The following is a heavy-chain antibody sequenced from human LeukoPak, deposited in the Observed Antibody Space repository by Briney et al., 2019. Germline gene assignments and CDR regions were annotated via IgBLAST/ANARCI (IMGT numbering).Heavy chain of an antibody. V-gene: IGHV3-7*01. CDR3: ARVGSGSSYRPFDY. CDR2: INRDASEK. CDR1: GFTFSNYW. D-gene: IGHD3-10*01. J-gene: IGHJ4*02. Sequence: LSGGSLRLSCGASGFTFSNYWMTWVRQAPGKGLEWVANINRDASEKYYADSVKGRFTISRDNAKSSLFLQMNSLRAEDTAVYYCARVGSGSSYRPFDYWGQGTLVTVSS.